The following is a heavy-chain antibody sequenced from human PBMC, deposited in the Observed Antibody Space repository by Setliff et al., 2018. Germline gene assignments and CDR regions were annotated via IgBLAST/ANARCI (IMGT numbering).Heavy chain of an antibody. CDR2: IYHSGST. Sequence: PSETLSLTCAVSGGSFSGYYWSWIRQPPGKGLEWIGEIYHSGSTNYNPSLKSRVTISVDTSKNQFSLKLSSVTAADTAVYYCARDRQYCSSPTCYSSYFYYYGMDVWGQGTTVTVSS. V-gene: IGHV4-34*01. D-gene: IGHD2-2*02. CDR3: ARDRQYCSSPTCYSSYFYYYGMDV. CDR1: GGSFSGYY. J-gene: IGHJ6*02.